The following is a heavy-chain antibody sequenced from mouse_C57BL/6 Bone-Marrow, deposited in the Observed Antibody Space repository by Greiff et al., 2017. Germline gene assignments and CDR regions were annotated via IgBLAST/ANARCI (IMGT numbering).Heavy chain of an antibody. D-gene: IGHD1-1*01. Sequence: EVKLQESGPVLVKPWAPVKMSCKASGYTFTDYYMNWVKQSHGKSLEWIGVINPYNGGTSYNQKFKGKATLTVDKSSSTAYMELNSLTSEDSAVDYCARGYYGSSWGRDYWGQGTTLTVSS. CDR3: ARGYYGSSWGRDY. J-gene: IGHJ2*01. CDR2: INPYNGGT. V-gene: IGHV1-19*01. CDR1: GYTFTDYY.